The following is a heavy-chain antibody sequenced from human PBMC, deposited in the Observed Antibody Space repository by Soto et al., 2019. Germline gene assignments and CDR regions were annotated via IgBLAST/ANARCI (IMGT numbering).Heavy chain of an antibody. CDR1: GGTFSSYA. CDR3: ARGRGYSWSYLVYFDH. CDR2: IIPFFGAP. V-gene: IGHV1-69*13. Sequence: SVKVSCKASGGTFSSYAINWVRQVPGQGLEWMGGIIPFFGAPKYAQKFQDRVTITADDSTSTAYMELSSLRSEATAVYYCARGRGYSWSYLVYFDHWGQGTLVTVSS. D-gene: IGHD1-26*01. J-gene: IGHJ4*02.